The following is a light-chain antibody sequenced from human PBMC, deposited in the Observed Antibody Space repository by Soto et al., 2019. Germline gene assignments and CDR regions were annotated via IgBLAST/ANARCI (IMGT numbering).Light chain of an antibody. J-gene: IGKJ1*01. CDR3: QQFNSYLRT. CDR1: QSVSSN. V-gene: IGKV3-15*01. CDR2: GAS. Sequence: EIVMTQSPATLSVSPGERATLSCRASQSVSSNLAWYQQKPGQAPRLLIYGASTRATGIPARFSGSGSGTEFTLTISSLQSEDFATYYCQQFNSYLRTFGQGTKVEIK.